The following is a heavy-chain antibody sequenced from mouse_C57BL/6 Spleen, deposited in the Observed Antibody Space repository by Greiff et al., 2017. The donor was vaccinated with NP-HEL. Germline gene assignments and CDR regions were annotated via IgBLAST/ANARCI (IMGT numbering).Heavy chain of an antibody. CDR3: ARWRVAHYAMDY. J-gene: IGHJ4*01. V-gene: IGHV1-82*01. CDR2: IYPGDGDT. D-gene: IGHD1-1*02. CDR1: GYAFGSSW. Sequence: QVQLQQSGPELVKPGASVKISCKASGYAFGSSWMNWVKQRPGKGLEWIGRIYPGDGDTNYNGKFKGKATLTADKSSSTAYMQLSSLTSEDSAVYFCARWRVAHYAMDYWGQGTSVTVSS.